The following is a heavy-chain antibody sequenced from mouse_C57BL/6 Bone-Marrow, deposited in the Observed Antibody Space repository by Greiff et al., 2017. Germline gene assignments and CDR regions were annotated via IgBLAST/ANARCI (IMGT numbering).Heavy chain of an antibody. CDR3: ARSRDYGYWYFDV. J-gene: IGHJ1*03. CDR1: GYSITSDY. D-gene: IGHD2-4*01. CDR2: ISYSGST. V-gene: IGHV3-8*01. Sequence: EVQGVESGPGLAKPSQTLSLTCSVTGYSITSDYWNWIRKFPGNKLEYMGYISYSGSTYYNPSLKSRISITRDTSKNQYYLQLNSVTTEDTATYYCARSRDYGYWYFDVWGTGTTVTVSS.